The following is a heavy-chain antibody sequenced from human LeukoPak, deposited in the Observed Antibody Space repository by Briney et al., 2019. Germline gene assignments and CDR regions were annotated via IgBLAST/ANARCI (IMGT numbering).Heavy chain of an antibody. CDR1: GYTFTGYY. V-gene: IGHV1-2*02. J-gene: IGHJ3*02. D-gene: IGHD2-2*02. CDR2: INPNSGGT. CDR3: ARGKDIVVVPAAIRNDAFDI. Sequence: GASVKVSCKASGYTFTGYYMHWVRQAPGQGLEWMGWINPNSGGTNYAQKFQGRVTMTRDTSISTAHMELSRLRSDDTAVYYCARGKDIVVVPAAIRNDAFDIWGQGTVVTVSS.